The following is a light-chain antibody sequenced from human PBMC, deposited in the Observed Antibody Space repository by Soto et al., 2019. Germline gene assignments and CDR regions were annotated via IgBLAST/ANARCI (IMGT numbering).Light chain of an antibody. CDR3: QQRSNWPRGT. CDR1: QRVSSY. V-gene: IGKV3-11*01. CDR2: DAS. Sequence: EIVLTQSPATLSLSPGERATLSCRASQRVSSYLAWYQQKPGQAPRLLIYDASNRATGIPARFIGSGSGTDFTLSISSLEPEDFAVYYCQQRSNWPRGTFGQLTKLEIK. J-gene: IGKJ2*02.